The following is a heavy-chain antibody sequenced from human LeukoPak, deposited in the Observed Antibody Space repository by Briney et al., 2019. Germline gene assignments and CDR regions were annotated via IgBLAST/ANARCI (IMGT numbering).Heavy chain of an antibody. CDR1: GFTFSSYW. D-gene: IGHD1-26*01. Sequence: GGSLRLSCAASGFTFSSYWMNWVRQGPGKGLEWVANIRQDGGDEYYADSVKGRFTISRDNAKNSLYLQMNSLRAEDTAVYYCASQPIVGATTVVYWGQGTLVTVSS. J-gene: IGHJ4*02. V-gene: IGHV3-7*02. CDR3: ASQPIVGATTVVY. CDR2: IRQDGGDE.